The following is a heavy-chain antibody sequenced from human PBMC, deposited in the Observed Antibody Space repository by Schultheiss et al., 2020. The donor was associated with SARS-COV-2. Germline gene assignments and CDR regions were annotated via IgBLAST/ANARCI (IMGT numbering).Heavy chain of an antibody. Sequence: GGSLRLSCAASGFTFDDYAMHWVRQAPGKGLEWVSSISSSSSYIYYADSVKGRFTISRDNAKNSLYLHMNSLRAEDTAVYYCAREMDNWNDNPYYYYGMDVWGQGTTVTVSS. V-gene: IGHV3-21*01. CDR3: AREMDNWNDNPYYYYGMDV. D-gene: IGHD1-1*01. CDR1: GFTFDDYA. J-gene: IGHJ6*02. CDR2: ISSSSSYI.